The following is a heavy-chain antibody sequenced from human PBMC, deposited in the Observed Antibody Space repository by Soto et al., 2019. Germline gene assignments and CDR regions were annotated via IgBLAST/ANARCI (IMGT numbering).Heavy chain of an antibody. CDR2: IIPIFGTA. V-gene: IGHV1-69*06. CDR3: ARDSAHYDLGTPYDFDY. J-gene: IGHJ4*02. Sequence: AVKVSCKASGGTFSSYAISWVRQAPGQGLEWMGGIIPIFGTANYAQKFQGRVTITADKSTSTAYMELSSLRSEDTAVYYCARDSAHYDLGTPYDFDYWGQGTLVTVSS. D-gene: IGHD3-3*01. CDR1: GGTFSSYA.